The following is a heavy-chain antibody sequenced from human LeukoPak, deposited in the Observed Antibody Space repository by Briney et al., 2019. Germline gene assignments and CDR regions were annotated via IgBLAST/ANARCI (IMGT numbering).Heavy chain of an antibody. Sequence: PVGSLRLSCAASGFTFSSCWMSWVRQAPGKGLEWVANIKQDGSENYYVDSVKGRFTSSRDNAKNSLYLQMNSLRAEDTAVYYCATSLTTASDTSAYGAFDVWGQGTMVTVSS. V-gene: IGHV3-7*05. J-gene: IGHJ3*01. CDR3: ATSLTTASDTSAYGAFDV. CDR1: GFTFSSCW. CDR2: IKQDGSEN. D-gene: IGHD3-22*01.